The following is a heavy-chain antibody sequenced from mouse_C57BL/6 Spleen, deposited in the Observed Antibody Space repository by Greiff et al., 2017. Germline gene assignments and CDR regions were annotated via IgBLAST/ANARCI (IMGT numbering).Heavy chain of an antibody. J-gene: IGHJ2*01. D-gene: IGHD3-1*01. Sequence: EVNVVESGGGLVQPGGSLSLSCAASGFTFTDYYMSWVRQPPGKALEWLGFIRNKANGYTTEYSASVKGRFTISRDNSQSILYLQMNALRAEDSATYYCASLGYYFDYWGQGTTLTVSS. CDR2: IRNKANGYTT. V-gene: IGHV7-3*01. CDR3: ASLGYYFDY. CDR1: GFTFTDYY.